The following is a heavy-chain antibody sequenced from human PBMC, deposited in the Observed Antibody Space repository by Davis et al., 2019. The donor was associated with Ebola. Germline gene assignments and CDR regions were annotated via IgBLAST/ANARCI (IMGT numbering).Heavy chain of an antibody. V-gene: IGHV1-18*01. D-gene: IGHD3-10*01. Sequence: ASVKVSCKASGYTFTSYGISWVRQAPGQGLEWMGWISAYNGNTNYAQKLQGRVTMTTDTSTSTAYMELRSLRSDDTAVYYCARDITMVQGLSLFDYWGQGTLVTVSS. J-gene: IGHJ4*02. CDR3: ARDITMVQGLSLFDY. CDR2: ISAYNGNT. CDR1: GYTFTSYG.